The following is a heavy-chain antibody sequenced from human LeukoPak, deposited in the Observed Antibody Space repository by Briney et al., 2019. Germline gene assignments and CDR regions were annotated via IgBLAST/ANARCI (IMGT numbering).Heavy chain of an antibody. CDR1: GGSISSGSYY. D-gene: IGHD3-10*01. CDR3: ARGGSGRQSYYYYYYMDV. CDR2: IYTSGST. Sequence: SETLSLTCTVSGGSISSGSYYWSWIRQPAGKGLEWIGRIYTSGSTNYNPSLKGRVTISVDTSKNQFSLKLSSVTAADTAVYYCARGGSGRQSYYYYYYMDVWGKGTTVTVSS. V-gene: IGHV4-61*02. J-gene: IGHJ6*03.